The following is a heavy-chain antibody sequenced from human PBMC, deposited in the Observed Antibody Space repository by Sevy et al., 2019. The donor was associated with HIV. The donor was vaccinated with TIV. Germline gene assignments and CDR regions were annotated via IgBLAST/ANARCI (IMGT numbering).Heavy chain of an antibody. Sequence: SETLSLTCTVSGGSLSNYYWSWVRQPPGKGLEWIGLVHYSGTTTHNPSLKSRVTISEDTSKNQFSLKLSSVTAADTAIYYCARYTGTYHTYWGQGSLVTVSS. CDR1: GGSLSNYY. CDR3: ARYTGTYHTY. CDR2: VHYSGTT. V-gene: IGHV4-59*01. D-gene: IGHD1-1*01. J-gene: IGHJ4*02.